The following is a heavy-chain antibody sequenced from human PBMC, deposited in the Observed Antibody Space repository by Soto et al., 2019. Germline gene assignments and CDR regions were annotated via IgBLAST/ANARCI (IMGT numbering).Heavy chain of an antibody. CDR1: GYTFTSYD. V-gene: IGHV1-46*04. Sequence: QVPLVQSGAEVKKPGASVKVSCKASGYTFTSYDMHWVRQAHGQGLEWMGIINASGGSTSYAQKWQGRVTLTRDTSTITVYMELSSLRSEDTAVYYCARVRCRKMNWFDPWGQGTLVTVSS. D-gene: IGHD2-15*01. CDR3: ARVRCRKMNWFDP. J-gene: IGHJ5*02. CDR2: INASGGST.